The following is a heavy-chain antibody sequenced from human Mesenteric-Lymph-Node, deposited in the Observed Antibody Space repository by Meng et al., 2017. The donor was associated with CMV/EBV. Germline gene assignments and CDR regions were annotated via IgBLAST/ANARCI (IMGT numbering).Heavy chain of an antibody. Sequence: GGSLRLSCAASGFTFSTYEMNWVRQAPGKGLEWVSYIGGSGSTIYYADSVVGRFTITRDNSKNTLYLQMNSLRTEDTAVYYCARSKDAVMVPEDYFDYWGQGTLVTVSS. D-gene: IGHD5-18*01. V-gene: IGHV3-48*03. J-gene: IGHJ4*02. CDR3: ARSKDAVMVPEDYFDY. CDR1: GFTFSTYE. CDR2: IGGSGSTI.